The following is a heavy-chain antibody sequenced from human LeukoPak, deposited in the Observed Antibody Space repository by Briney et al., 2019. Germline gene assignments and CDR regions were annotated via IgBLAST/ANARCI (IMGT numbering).Heavy chain of an antibody. CDR2: INHSGST. D-gene: IGHD3-22*01. J-gene: IGHJ4*02. Sequence: SETLSLACAVYGGSFSGYYWSWIRQPPGKGLEWIGEINHSGSTNYNPSLKSRVTISVDTSKNQFSLKLSSVTAADTAVYYCARESPYYYDSPYYFDYWGQGTLVTVSS. CDR1: GGSFSGYY. CDR3: ARESPYYYDSPYYFDY. V-gene: IGHV4-34*01.